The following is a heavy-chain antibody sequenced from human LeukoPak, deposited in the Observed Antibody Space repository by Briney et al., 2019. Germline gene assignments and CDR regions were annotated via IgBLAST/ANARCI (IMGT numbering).Heavy chain of an antibody. CDR2: ISRSSEST. V-gene: IGHV3-23*01. CDR3: AKDYAVGSIDY. D-gene: IGHD3-16*01. Sequence: GGSLRLSCAASGFTFSSYEMNWVRQAPGKGLEWVSSISRSSESTFYADSVRGRFTISRDNSKNTVSLQMESLRAEDTALYYCAKDYAVGSIDYWGQGTLVTVSS. J-gene: IGHJ4*02. CDR1: GFTFSSYE.